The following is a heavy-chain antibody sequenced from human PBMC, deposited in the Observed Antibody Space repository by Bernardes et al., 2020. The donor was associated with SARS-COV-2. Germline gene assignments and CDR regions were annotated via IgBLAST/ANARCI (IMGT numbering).Heavy chain of an antibody. CDR2: ISYDGSNK. Sequence: GGSLRLSCAASGFTFSSYAMHWVRQAPGKGLEWVAAISYDGSNKYYADSVKGRFTISRDNSKNTLYLQMNSLRAEDTAVYYCAISSGGGYFEYFQYWGQGTPVTVPS. J-gene: IGHJ1*01. D-gene: IGHD6-19*01. CDR3: AISSGGGYFEYFQY. CDR1: GFTFSSYA. V-gene: IGHV3-30-3*01.